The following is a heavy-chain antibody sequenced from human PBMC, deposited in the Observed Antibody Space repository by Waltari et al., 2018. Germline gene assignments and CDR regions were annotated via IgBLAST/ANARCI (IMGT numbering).Heavy chain of an antibody. Sequence: QVQLQQWGGGLLKPSETLSLTCAVYGGAFSGYYWSWIRQPPGKGLEWIGEIDHSGSTNYNPSLKSRVTISVDTSKNQFSLKLSSVTAADMAVYYCARDYGGKALDYWGQGTLVTVSS. D-gene: IGHD3-16*01. J-gene: IGHJ4*02. CDR1: GGAFSGYY. V-gene: IGHV4-34*01. CDR3: ARDYGGKALDY. CDR2: IDHSGST.